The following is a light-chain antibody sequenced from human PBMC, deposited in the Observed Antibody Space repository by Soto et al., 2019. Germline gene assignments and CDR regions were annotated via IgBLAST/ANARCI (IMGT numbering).Light chain of an antibody. J-gene: IGKJ5*01. CDR1: QSVSSY. Sequence: IVLTQSPATLSLSPGERATLSWRASQSVSSYLAWYQQKPGQAPRLLIYDASNRATGIPARFSGSGSGTDFTLTISSLEPEDFAVYYCQQRSNWPPEVTFGQGTRLEI. CDR3: QQRSNWPPEVT. V-gene: IGKV3-11*01. CDR2: DAS.